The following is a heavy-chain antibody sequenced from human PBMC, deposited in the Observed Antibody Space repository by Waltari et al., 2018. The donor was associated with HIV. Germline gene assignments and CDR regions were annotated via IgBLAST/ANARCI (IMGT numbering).Heavy chain of an antibody. CDR1: GGSISSSSYY. D-gene: IGHD6-25*01. V-gene: IGHV4-39*07. CDR3: ARAQRKTASVDY. Sequence: QLQESGPGLVKPSETLSLTCTVSGGSISSSSYYWGWIRQPPGKGLEWIGSIYYSGSTYYNPSLKSRVTISVDTSKNQFSLKLSSVTAADTAVYYCARAQRKTASVDYWGQGTLVTVSS. J-gene: IGHJ4*02. CDR2: IYYSGST.